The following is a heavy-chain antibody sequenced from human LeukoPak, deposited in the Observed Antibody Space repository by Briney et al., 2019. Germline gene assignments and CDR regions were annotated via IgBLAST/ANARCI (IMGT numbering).Heavy chain of an antibody. J-gene: IGHJ4*02. CDR2: ISSSSSYI. CDR1: GFTFSSYS. Sequence: PGGSLRLSCAASGFTFSSYSMNWVRQAPGKGLEWVSSISSSSSYIYYADSVKGRFTISRDNAKNTLYLQMNSLRAEDTAVYYCARVGYYYGSSGYYLAYYFDHWGQGTLVTVSS. V-gene: IGHV3-21*01. CDR3: ARVGYYYGSSGYYLAYYFDH. D-gene: IGHD3-22*01.